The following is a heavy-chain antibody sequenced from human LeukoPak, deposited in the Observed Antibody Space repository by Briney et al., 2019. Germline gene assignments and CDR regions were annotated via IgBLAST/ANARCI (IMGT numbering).Heavy chain of an antibody. J-gene: IGHJ4*02. CDR3: ARFVGSDYTGSFDL. Sequence: PGTSLRLSCAGSGFRFSSHGMHWVRQAPGKGLEWLGYIWYDGSNPDYVDPVKGRFTISRDNSKNTEYLQMNSLRAEDTAVYHCARFVGSDYTGSFDLWGQGTPVTVSS. CDR2: IWYDGSNP. D-gene: IGHD3-10*01. CDR1: GFRFSSHG. V-gene: IGHV3-33*01.